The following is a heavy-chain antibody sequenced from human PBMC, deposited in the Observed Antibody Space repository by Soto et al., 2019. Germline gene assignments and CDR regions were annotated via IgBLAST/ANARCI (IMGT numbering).Heavy chain of an antibody. CDR1: GFSFSSYS. CDR2: ISSSASHI. D-gene: IGHD5-18*01. J-gene: IGHJ4*02. V-gene: IGHV3-21*04. Sequence: GGSLSLSCAASGFSFSSYSMNWVRQAPGKGLEWVSSISSSASHINYADSVKGRFTISRDNAKKSLYLQMNSLRSEDTAVYYCARGVPPILIYSYGGYFDYWGQGTLVTVSS. CDR3: ARGVPPILIYSYGGYFDY.